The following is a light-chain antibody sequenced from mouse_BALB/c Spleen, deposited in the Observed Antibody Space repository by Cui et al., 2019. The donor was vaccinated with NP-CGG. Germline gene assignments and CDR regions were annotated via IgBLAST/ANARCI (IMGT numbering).Light chain of an antibody. Sequence: QAVVTQESGLTTSPGETVTLTCRSSTGAVTTSNYANWVQEKPDHLFTGLIGGTNNRAPGVPARFSGSLIGDKAALTITGAQTEDEAIYFCALWYSNHWVFGGGTKLTGL. CDR2: GTN. CDR3: ALWYSNHWV. J-gene: IGLJ1*01. V-gene: IGLV1*01. CDR1: TGAVTTSNY.